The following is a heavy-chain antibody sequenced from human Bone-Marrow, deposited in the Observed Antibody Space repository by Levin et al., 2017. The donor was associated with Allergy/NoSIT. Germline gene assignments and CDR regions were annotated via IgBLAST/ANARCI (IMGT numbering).Heavy chain of an antibody. J-gene: IGHJ5*02. CDR1: GFTFSSYA. Sequence: GGSLRLSCAASGFTFSSYAMSWVRQAPGKGLEWVSAISGSGGSTYYADSVKGRFTISRDNSKNTLYLQMNSLRAEDTAVYYCAKDGYSSSWYSEVQELNWFDPWGQGTLVTVSS. V-gene: IGHV3-23*01. CDR3: AKDGYSSSWYSEVQELNWFDP. CDR2: ISGSGGST. D-gene: IGHD6-13*01.